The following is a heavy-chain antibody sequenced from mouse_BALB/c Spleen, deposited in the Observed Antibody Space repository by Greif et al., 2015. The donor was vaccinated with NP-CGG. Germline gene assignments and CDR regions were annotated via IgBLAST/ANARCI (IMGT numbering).Heavy chain of an antibody. CDR3: ARQDDGYFFDY. CDR1: GFTFSSYA. CDR2: ISSGGSYT. V-gene: IGHV5-9-3*01. Sequence: EVQLVESGGGLVRPGGSLKLSCAASGFTFSSYAMSWVRQTPEKRLEWVATISSGGSYTYYPDSVKGRFTISRDNAKNTLYLQMSSLRSEDTAMYYCARQDDGYFFDYWGQGTTLTVSS. J-gene: IGHJ2*01. D-gene: IGHD2-3*01.